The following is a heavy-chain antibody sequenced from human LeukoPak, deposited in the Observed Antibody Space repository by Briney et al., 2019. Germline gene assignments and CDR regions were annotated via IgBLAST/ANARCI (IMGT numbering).Heavy chain of an antibody. J-gene: IGHJ4*02. CDR3: ASVRSPTTVTTYSPYDY. CDR1: GYTFTGYY. V-gene: IGHV1-2*02. Sequence: GASVRVSCKASGYTFTGYYMHWVRQAPGQGLEWMGWINPNNGATNYAQKFQGRVTMTRDTSITTAYMELSRLTSDDTAMYYCASVRSPTTVTTYSPYDYWGQGTLVTVSS. CDR2: INPNNGAT. D-gene: IGHD4-17*01.